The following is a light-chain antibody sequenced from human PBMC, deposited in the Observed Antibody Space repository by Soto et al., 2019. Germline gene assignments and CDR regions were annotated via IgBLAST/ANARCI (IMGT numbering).Light chain of an antibody. CDR2: MNS. CDR1: SSNIGYNY. J-gene: IGLJ2*01. V-gene: IGLV1-47*01. Sequence: QSVLAQPPSASGSTGQTVTISCSGGSSNIGYNYVYWYQHLPGAAPELLIYMNSQRPSGVPDRFSASKSGTSASLAISGLRSEDEAYYYCATWDNSLRGVVFGGGTKLTV. CDR3: ATWDNSLRGVV.